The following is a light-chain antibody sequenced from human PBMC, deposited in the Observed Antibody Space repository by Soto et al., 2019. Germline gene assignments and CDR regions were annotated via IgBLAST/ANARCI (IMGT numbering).Light chain of an antibody. V-gene: IGLV2-14*03. Sequence: CTGTSSDVGGFNSVSWYQLRPGKAPKLMIYDVSNRPSGVSNRFSGSKSGNTASLTISGLQAEDEADYYCSSYTSSSTLYVFGTGTKVTVL. J-gene: IGLJ1*01. CDR2: DVS. CDR3: SSYTSSSTLYV. CDR1: SSDVGGFNS.